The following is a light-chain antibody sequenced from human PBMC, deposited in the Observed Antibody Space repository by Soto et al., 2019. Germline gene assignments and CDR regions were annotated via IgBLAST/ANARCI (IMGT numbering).Light chain of an antibody. CDR3: SSYSSSSTLV. V-gene: IGLV2-14*01. CDR2: EVS. J-gene: IGLJ1*01. CDR1: SSDVGGYKY. Sequence: QSVLTQPASVSWSPGQSITIACTGTSSDVGGYKYVSWYQQHPGKAPKLMIYEVSNRPSGVSNRFSGSKSGNTASLTISGLQAEDEADYYCSSYSSSSTLVFGTGTKVTVL.